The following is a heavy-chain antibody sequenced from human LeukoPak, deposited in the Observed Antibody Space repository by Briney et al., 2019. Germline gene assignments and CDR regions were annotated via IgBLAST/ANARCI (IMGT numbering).Heavy chain of an antibody. D-gene: IGHD3-10*01. V-gene: IGHV3-7*01. CDR2: IKQDGSEE. J-gene: IGHJ1*01. Sequence: PSETLSLTCAVYGGSFSGYYWSWIRQPPGKGLEWVAIIKQDGSEEYYVDSVKGRFIISRDNAKNSLSLQMNSLRVEDSAVYFCAGSSGFIPYHWGQGTLVTVSS. CDR1: GGSFSGYY. CDR3: AGSSGFIPYH.